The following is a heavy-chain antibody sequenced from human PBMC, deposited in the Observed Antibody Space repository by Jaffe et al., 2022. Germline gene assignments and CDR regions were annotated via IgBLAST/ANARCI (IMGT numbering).Heavy chain of an antibody. Sequence: QVQLQQWGAGLLKPSETLSLTCAVYGGSFSGYYWSWIRQPPGKGLEWIGEINHSGSTNYNPSLKSRVTISVDTSKNQFSLKLSSVTAADTAVYYCARAGYSSGWPFDYWGQGTLVTVSS. CDR2: INHSGST. J-gene: IGHJ4*02. V-gene: IGHV4-34*01. D-gene: IGHD6-19*01. CDR3: ARAGYSSGWPFDY. CDR1: GGSFSGYY.